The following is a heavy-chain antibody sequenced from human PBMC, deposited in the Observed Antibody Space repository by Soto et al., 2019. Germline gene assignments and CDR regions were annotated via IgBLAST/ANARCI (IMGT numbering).Heavy chain of an antibody. CDR2: VNLDGGEK. D-gene: IGHD3-10*01. CDR1: GFTFTAHW. J-gene: IGHJ4*02. CDR3: ATYAYGSGTSFGY. Sequence: PGGSLRLSCEASGFTFTAHWMTWVRQAPGEGLQWVANVNLDGGEKYYVDSVKGRFTISRDNAKNSVYLQMSSLRVDDTAIYYCATYAYGSGTSFGYWGPGTLVTVSS. V-gene: IGHV3-7*03.